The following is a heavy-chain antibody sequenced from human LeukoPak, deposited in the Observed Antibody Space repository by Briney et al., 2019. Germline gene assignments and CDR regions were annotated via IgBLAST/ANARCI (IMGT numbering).Heavy chain of an antibody. Sequence: SETLSLTCAVYGGSFSGYYWSWIRQPPGKGLEWIGEINHSGSTNYNPSLKSRVTISVDTSKNQFSLKLSSVTAADTAVYYCARGYSYGHYYYMDVWGKGTTVTISS. V-gene: IGHV4-34*01. J-gene: IGHJ6*03. CDR3: ARGYSYGHYYYMDV. CDR2: INHSGST. CDR1: GGSFSGYY. D-gene: IGHD5-18*01.